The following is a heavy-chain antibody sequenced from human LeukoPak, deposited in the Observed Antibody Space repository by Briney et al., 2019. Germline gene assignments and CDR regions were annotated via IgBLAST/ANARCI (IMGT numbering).Heavy chain of an antibody. Sequence: PSETLSLTCTVSGYSIRSAYYWGWIRQPPGKGLEWIGTIYQSGSTSYNPSLKSRVTILVDTSKNQFSLKLSSVTAADTAVYYCATTTGGPYNWFDPWGQGTLVTVSS. D-gene: IGHD1-1*01. CDR1: GYSIRSAYY. V-gene: IGHV4-38-2*02. CDR3: ATTTGGPYNWFDP. CDR2: IYQSGST. J-gene: IGHJ5*02.